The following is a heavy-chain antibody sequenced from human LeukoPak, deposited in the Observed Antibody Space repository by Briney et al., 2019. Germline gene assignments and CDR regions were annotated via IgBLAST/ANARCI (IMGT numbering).Heavy chain of an antibody. CDR1: GFTFSTSW. Sequence: GGSLRLSCAASGFTFSTSWVHWVRQAPGKGLVWVSRMNGDGSTINYADSVKGRFTISRDNAKNTLYLQMNSLRADDTAVYYCARAGNYYFEYWGQETLVTVSS. D-gene: IGHD1-1*01. J-gene: IGHJ4*02. CDR2: MNGDGSTI. CDR3: ARAGNYYFEY. V-gene: IGHV3-74*01.